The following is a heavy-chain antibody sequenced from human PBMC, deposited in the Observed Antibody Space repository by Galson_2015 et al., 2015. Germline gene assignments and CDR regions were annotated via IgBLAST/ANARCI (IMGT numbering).Heavy chain of an antibody. J-gene: IGHJ4*02. D-gene: IGHD3-10*01. V-gene: IGHV1-69*04. Sequence: SVKVSCKASGGTFSSYTISWVRQAPGQGLEWMGRIIPILGIANYAQKFQGRATITADKSTSTAYMELSSLRSEDTAVYYCAREQLGYYGSGSYPDYWGQGTLVTVSS. CDR3: AREQLGYYGSGSYPDY. CDR1: GGTFSSYT. CDR2: IIPILGIA.